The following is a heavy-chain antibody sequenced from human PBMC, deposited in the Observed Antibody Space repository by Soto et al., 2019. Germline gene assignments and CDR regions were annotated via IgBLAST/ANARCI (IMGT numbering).Heavy chain of an antibody. CDR2: IKQDGSEK. V-gene: IGHV3-7*03. CDR1: GFTFSSYW. D-gene: IGHD3-22*01. CDR3: ARDYDDSSGYYLDY. J-gene: IGHJ4*02. Sequence: EVQLVESGGGLVQPGGSLRLSCAASGFTFSSYWMSWVRQAPGKGLEWVANIKQDGSEKYYVDSVKGRFTISRDNATNSLYLQMNSLRAEDTAVYYCARDYDDSSGYYLDYWGQGTLVTVSS.